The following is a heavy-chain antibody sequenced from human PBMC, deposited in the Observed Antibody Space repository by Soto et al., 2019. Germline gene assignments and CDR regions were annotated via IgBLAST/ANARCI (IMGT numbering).Heavy chain of an antibody. J-gene: IGHJ6*03. CDR3: ARVWQLVQFYYYYYMDV. Sequence: GGSLRLSCAASGFTVSSNYMSWVRQAPGKGLEWVSVIYSGGSTSYADSVKGRFTISRRNSKNTLYLQMNSLRSEDTAVYYCARVWQLVQFYYYYYMDVWGKGTTVTVSS. CDR2: IYSGGST. D-gene: IGHD6-6*01. CDR1: GFTVSSNY. V-gene: IGHV3-53*04.